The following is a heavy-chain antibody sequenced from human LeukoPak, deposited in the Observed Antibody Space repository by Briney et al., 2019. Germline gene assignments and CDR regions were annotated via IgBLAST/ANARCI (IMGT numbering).Heavy chain of an antibody. Sequence: PGGSLRLSCAASGFTFSGSALQWVRQASGKGLEWVDRIRSTANGYATAYAASVKGRFTISRDDSKNTAYLQMDSLKTEDTAVYYCTGNYYGSGSYADFDYWGQGTLVTVSS. CDR1: GFTFSGSA. CDR3: TGNYYGSGSYADFDY. J-gene: IGHJ4*02. CDR2: IRSTANGYAT. V-gene: IGHV3-73*01. D-gene: IGHD3-10*01.